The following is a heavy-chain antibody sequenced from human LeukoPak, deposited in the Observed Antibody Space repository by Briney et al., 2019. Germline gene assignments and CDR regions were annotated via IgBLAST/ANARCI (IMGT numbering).Heavy chain of an antibody. Sequence: SETLSLTCAVYGGSFSGYYWSWIRQPPGKGLEWIGEINHSGSTNYNPSLKSRVTISVDTSKNQFSLKLSSVTAADTAVYYCARAVGMVRGVITSYYYGMDVWGQGTTVTVSS. V-gene: IGHV4-34*01. CDR3: ARAVGMVRGVITSYYYGMDV. J-gene: IGHJ6*02. CDR2: INHSGST. CDR1: GGSFSGYY. D-gene: IGHD3-10*01.